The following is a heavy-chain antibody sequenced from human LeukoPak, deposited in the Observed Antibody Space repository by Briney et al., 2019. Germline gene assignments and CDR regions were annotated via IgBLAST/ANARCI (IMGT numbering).Heavy chain of an antibody. CDR3: ARVHNTVH. Sequence: GGALTLSCAASGFTLSDYYVNWLRQVPGKELEWISYIKSGSTIIYYAVSVKGRFTISRDNANNSVHLQMTSLRDDDTAVYYCARVHNTVHWGQGVQVTVS. V-gene: IGHV3-11*04. CDR1: GFTLSDYY. D-gene: IGHD4-11*01. J-gene: IGHJ4*02. CDR2: IKSGSTII.